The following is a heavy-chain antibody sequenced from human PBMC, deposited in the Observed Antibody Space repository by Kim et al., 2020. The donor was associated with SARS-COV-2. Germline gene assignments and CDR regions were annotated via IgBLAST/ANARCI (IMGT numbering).Heavy chain of an antibody. D-gene: IGHD1-1*01. Sequence: SETLSLTCAVYGGSFSGYYWSWIRQPPGKGLEWIGEINHSGSTNYNPSLKSRVTISVDTSKNQFSLKLSSVTAADTAVYYCATIRPPHGRGTYNWFDPWGQGTLVTVSS. V-gene: IGHV4-34*01. CDR2: INHSGST. CDR3: ATIRPPHGRGTYNWFDP. J-gene: IGHJ5*02. CDR1: GGSFSGYY.